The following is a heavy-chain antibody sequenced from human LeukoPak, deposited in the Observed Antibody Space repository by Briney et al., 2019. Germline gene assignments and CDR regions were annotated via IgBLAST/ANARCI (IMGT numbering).Heavy chain of an antibody. CDR1: GFTFSSYS. CDR2: ISSASGSI. V-gene: IGHV3-48*04. Sequence: PGGSLRLSCAASGFTFSSYSMTWVRRAPGKGLEWVSYISSASGSIYYADSVKGRFTISRDNAKNSLFLQMNSLRAEDTAVYYCARLPAYCSSTSCYYDYWGQGTLVTVSS. J-gene: IGHJ4*02. CDR3: ARLPAYCSSTSCYYDY. D-gene: IGHD2-2*01.